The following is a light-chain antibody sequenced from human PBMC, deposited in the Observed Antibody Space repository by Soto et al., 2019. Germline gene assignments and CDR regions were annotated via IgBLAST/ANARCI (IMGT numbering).Light chain of an antibody. J-gene: IGKJ1*01. CDR2: DAS. Sequence: EIVLTQSPATLSLSPGERATLSCRASQSVTSYLGWYQQKPGQAPRLVIYDASSRATGIPARFSGSGSGTEFTLTISSLEPEDFAVYYCQQRRTFGQGTKVDIK. V-gene: IGKV3-11*01. CDR3: QQRRT. CDR1: QSVTSY.